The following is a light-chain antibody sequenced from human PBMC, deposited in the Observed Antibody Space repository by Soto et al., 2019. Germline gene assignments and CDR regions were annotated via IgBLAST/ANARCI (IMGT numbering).Light chain of an antibody. V-gene: IGKV1-5*01. CDR1: QSIDRW. Sequence: DIGLNQYPSTLPGSVGYWVAITCRASQSIDRWLAWYQQKPGKAPKILIYHASSLETGVPSRFSGSGSGTEFTLTITCVQPDDFAPYYCQHHNSYGTFGQGTKVDIK. CDR2: HAS. CDR3: QHHNSYGT. J-gene: IGKJ1*01.